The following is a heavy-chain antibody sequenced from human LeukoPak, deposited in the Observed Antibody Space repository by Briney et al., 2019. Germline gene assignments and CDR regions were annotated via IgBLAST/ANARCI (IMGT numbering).Heavy chain of an antibody. Sequence: GGSLRLSCAASGFTFSSYTMSWVRQAPGKGLEWVSTITTSDGNTYYADSVKGRFTVSRDNSKNTLFLQMNSLRAEDTAVYYCGRAMDVWGRGTTVTVSS. J-gene: IGHJ6*02. CDR2: ITTSDGNT. V-gene: IGHV3-23*01. CDR3: GRAMDV. CDR1: GFTFSSYT.